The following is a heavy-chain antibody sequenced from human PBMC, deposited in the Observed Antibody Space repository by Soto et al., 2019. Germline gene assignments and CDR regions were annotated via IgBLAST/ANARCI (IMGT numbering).Heavy chain of an antibody. J-gene: IGHJ4*02. Sequence: GGSLRLSCAASGFTLSSYAMSWLRQAPGKGLEWVSAISGSGGSTYYADSVKGRFTISRDNSKNTLYLQMNSLRAEDTAVYYYAKDLRITMIVVENYVDYCGPGTLVTVLS. CDR1: GFTLSSYA. CDR3: AKDLRITMIVVENYVDY. CDR2: ISGSGGST. V-gene: IGHV3-23*01. D-gene: IGHD3-22*01.